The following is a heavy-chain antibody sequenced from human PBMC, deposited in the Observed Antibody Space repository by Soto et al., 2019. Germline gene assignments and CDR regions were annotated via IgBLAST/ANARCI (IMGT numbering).Heavy chain of an antibody. CDR1: GGSISSSNW. Sequence: SETLSLTCAVSGGSISSSNWWSWVRQPPGKGLEWIGEIYHSGSTNYNPSLKSRVTISVDKSKNQFSLKLSSVTAADTAVYYCARDHGYCISTSCYYYYGMDVWGQGTTVT. J-gene: IGHJ6*02. D-gene: IGHD2-2*01. CDR2: IYHSGST. CDR3: ARDHGYCISTSCYYYYGMDV. V-gene: IGHV4-4*02.